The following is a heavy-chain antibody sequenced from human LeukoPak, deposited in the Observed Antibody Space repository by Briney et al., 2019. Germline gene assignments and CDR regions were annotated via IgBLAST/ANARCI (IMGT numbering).Heavy chain of an antibody. D-gene: IGHD3-10*01. CDR2: INVGDGNT. CDR3: ARGHAGELLN. V-gene: IGHV1-3*01. J-gene: IGHJ1*01. CDR1: GYSFSTYG. Sequence: ASVKVSCKASGYSFSTYGIHWVRQAPGQRPEWMGWINVGDGNTKYSQKFQGRVTITRDTSASPAYMELSGLTSEDTAVYFCARGHAGELLNWSQGTLVIVSS.